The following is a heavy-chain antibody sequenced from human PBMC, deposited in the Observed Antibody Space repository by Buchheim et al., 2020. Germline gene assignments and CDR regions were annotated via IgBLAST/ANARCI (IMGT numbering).Heavy chain of an antibody. Sequence: QVQLQESGPGLVKPSETLSLTCTVSGGSISSYYWSWIRQPPGKGLEWIGYIYYSGSTNYNPSLKRRVTISVDTSKNQFSLKLSSVTAADTAVYYCARDLVDYDILTGYYYYGMDVWGQGTT. J-gene: IGHJ6*02. CDR2: IYYSGST. CDR3: ARDLVDYDILTGYYYYGMDV. CDR1: GGSISSYY. D-gene: IGHD3-9*01. V-gene: IGHV4-59*01.